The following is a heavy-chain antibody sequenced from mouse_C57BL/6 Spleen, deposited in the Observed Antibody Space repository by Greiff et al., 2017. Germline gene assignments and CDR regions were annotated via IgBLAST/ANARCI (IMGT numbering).Heavy chain of an antibody. V-gene: IGHV1-7*01. J-gene: IGHJ3*01. Sequence: QVQLQQSGAELAKPGASVKLSCKASGYTFTSYWMHWVKQRPGQGLEWIGYINPSSGYTKYNQKFKDKATLTADTSSSTAYMQLSSLTYEDSAVYDCASEGDYDPIAYWGQGTLVTVSA. D-gene: IGHD2-4*01. CDR2: INPSSGYT. CDR1: GYTFTSYW. CDR3: ASEGDYDPIAY.